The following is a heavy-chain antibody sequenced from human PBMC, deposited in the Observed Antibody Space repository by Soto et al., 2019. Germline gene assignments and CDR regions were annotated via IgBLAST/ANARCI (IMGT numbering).Heavy chain of an antibody. Sequence: EVQLVESGGGLVQPGGSLRLSCAASEFTFSSYWMYWVRQAPGKGLEWVANIKQDGSDKYYVDSVKGRFTISRDNAKNSLYLQMNSLRAEDTAVYYCVCKVCGYWGQGTLATVSS. V-gene: IGHV3-7*01. CDR1: EFTFSSYW. J-gene: IGHJ4*02. CDR3: VCKVCGY. D-gene: IGHD2-21*01. CDR2: IKQDGSDK.